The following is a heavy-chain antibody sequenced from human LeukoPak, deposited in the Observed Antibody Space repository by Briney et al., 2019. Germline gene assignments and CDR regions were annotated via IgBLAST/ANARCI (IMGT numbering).Heavy chain of an antibody. J-gene: IGHJ2*01. V-gene: IGHV4-31*03. CDR2: VFNSGDT. D-gene: IGHD5-12*01. Sequence: TLSLTCTASGGSISSSDYYWSWLRQHPGKGLEWIGYVFNSGDTLYNPSLKSRVAIVADTSKNNFSLNLNSATAADTAVYYCARFRRVARHWYFDLWGRGTLVTVSS. CDR3: ARFRRVARHWYFDL. CDR1: GGSISSSDYY.